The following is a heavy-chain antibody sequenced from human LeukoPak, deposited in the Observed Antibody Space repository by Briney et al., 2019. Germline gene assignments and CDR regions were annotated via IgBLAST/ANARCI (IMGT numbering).Heavy chain of an antibody. CDR3: ARDRHSSGWLDYFDY. D-gene: IGHD6-19*01. CDR2: IYYSGST. CDR1: GGSISSGGYY. Sequence: SQTLSLTCTVSGGSISSGGYYWSWIRQHPGKGLEWIGYIYYSGSTYYNPSLKSRVTISVDTSKNQFSLKLSSVTAADTAVYYCARDRHSSGWLDYFDYWGQGTLVTVSS. V-gene: IGHV4-31*03. J-gene: IGHJ4*02.